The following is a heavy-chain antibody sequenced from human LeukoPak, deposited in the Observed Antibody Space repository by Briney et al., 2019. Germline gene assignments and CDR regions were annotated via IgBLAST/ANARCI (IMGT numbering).Heavy chain of an antibody. Sequence: SETLSLTCAVYGGSFSSYYWSWIRQPPGKGLEWIGEINRSGSTNYNPSLKSRVTISVDTSKNQFSLKLSSVTAADTAVYYCARGRRRYYGSGSYPAAEYFQHWGQGTLVTVSS. CDR1: GGSFSSYY. D-gene: IGHD3-10*01. CDR3: ARGRRRYYGSGSYPAAEYFQH. J-gene: IGHJ1*01. CDR2: INRSGST. V-gene: IGHV4-34*01.